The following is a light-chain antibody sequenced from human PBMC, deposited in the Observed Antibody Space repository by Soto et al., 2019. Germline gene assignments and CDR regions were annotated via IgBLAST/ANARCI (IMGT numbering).Light chain of an antibody. J-gene: IGKJ4*01. CDR2: DTS. Sequence: EIVLTQSPATLSLSPGERATLSCRASQSIGTALVWYQQMPGQAPRLLIYDTSNRATGIPARFSGSGSGTDFTLTISSLEPEDFAVYYCQQRSNWPSFGGGTKVEIK. CDR3: QQRSNWPS. CDR1: QSIGTA. V-gene: IGKV3-11*01.